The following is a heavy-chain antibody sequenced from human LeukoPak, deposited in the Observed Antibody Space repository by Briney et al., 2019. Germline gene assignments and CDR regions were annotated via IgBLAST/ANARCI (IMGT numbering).Heavy chain of an antibody. Sequence: PSETLSLTCTVSGGSITSNYWHWIRQPSGKGLEWIGYIYYSGSTNYNPSLKSRVTISVDTSKNQLSLKLSSVSAADTAVYYCARSRWFGELDYWGQGMLVTVSS. V-gene: IGHV4-59*01. CDR3: ARSRWFGELDY. CDR2: IYYSGST. D-gene: IGHD3-10*01. CDR1: GGSITSNY. J-gene: IGHJ4*02.